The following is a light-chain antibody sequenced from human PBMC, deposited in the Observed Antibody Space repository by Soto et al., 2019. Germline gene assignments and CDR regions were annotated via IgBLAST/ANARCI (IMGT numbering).Light chain of an antibody. V-gene: IGKV1-39*01. CDR2: AAS. CDR1: QSISSY. J-gene: IGKJ4*01. Sequence: DIQMTQSPSSLSASVGDRVTITCRASQSISSYLNWYQQKPGKAPKLLIYAASSLQSGVPSRFSGSGSGTDFTLTISSLLPEDFATYYCQQSYSTLLTFGGGTRWIS. CDR3: QQSYSTLLT.